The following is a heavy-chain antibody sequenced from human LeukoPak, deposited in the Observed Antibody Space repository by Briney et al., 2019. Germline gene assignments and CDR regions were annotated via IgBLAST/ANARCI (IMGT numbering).Heavy chain of an antibody. CDR3: AREGDIVATPVDY. CDR1: GFTFSSYG. D-gene: IGHD5-12*01. J-gene: IGHJ4*02. V-gene: IGHV3-7*01. CDR2: IKQDGSEK. Sequence: GGSLRLSCAASGFTFSSYGMHWVRQAPGEGVVGVANIKQDGSEKYYVDSVKGRFTISRDNAKNSLYLQMNSLRAEDTAVYYCAREGDIVATPVDYWGQGTLVTVSS.